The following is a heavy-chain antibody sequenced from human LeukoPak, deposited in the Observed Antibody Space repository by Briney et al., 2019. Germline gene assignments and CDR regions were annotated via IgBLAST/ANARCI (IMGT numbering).Heavy chain of an antibody. J-gene: IGHJ5*02. CDR3: ARHLEYTSASRRFDA. V-gene: IGHV5-51*01. CDR1: GYRFSSYW. D-gene: IGHD6-6*01. Sequence: GESLKISCKGSGYRFSSYWIGWVRQMPGKGLEWLGIIFPGDSDARSSPSFQGQVTMSVHKSISTAYLQWKSLKSPDTAMYYCARHLEYTSASRRFDAWGQGTLVTVSP. CDR2: IFPGDSDA.